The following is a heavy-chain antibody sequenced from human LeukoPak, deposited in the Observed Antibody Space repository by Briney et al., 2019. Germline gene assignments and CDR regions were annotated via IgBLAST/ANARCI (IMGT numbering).Heavy chain of an antibody. V-gene: IGHV4-34*01. D-gene: IGHD2-2*01. J-gene: IGHJ6*02. Sequence: PSETLSVTFAVYGGSFSGYYWRWIRQPPGKGLEWIGEINHSGSTNYNPSLKSRVTISVDTSKNQFSLKLSSVTAADTAVYYCARQGVPAPGHYGMDVWGQPITVAVSS. CDR1: GGSFSGYY. CDR2: INHSGST. CDR3: ARQGVPAPGHYGMDV.